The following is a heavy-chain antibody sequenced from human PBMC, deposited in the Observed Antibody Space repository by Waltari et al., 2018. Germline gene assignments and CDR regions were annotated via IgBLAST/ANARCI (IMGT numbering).Heavy chain of an antibody. V-gene: IGHV4-39*01. Sequence: QLQLQESGPGLVKPSETLSLTGTVHGGYISRSSYSWGWIRPSPGTGLEWIGSIYYSGSTYYNPSLKSRVTISVDTSKNQFSLKLSSVTAADTAVYYCARRSKGRIAAAGTVDYWGQGTLVTVSS. D-gene: IGHD6-13*01. CDR3: ARRSKGRIAAAGTVDY. CDR2: IYYSGST. CDR1: GGYISRSSYS. J-gene: IGHJ4*02.